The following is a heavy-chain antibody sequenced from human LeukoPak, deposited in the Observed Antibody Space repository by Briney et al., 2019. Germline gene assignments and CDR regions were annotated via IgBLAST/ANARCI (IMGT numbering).Heavy chain of an antibody. CDR2: ISAYNGNT. J-gene: IGHJ6*02. D-gene: IGHD6-13*01. V-gene: IGHV1-18*01. CDR1: GYTFTSYG. CDR3: ARASPGIAAAGAYYYGMDV. Sequence: ASVKVSCEASGYTFTSYGISWVRQAPGQGLEWMGWISAYNGNTNYAQKLQGRVTMTTDTSTSTAYMELRSLRSDDTAVYYCARASPGIAAAGAYYYGMDVWGQGTTVTVSS.